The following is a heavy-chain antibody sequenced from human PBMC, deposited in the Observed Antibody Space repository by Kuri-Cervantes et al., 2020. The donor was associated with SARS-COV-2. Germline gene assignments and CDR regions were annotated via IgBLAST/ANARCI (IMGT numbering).Heavy chain of an antibody. J-gene: IGHJ3*02. CDR1: GFTISDHY. CDR3: ASQDIVVVPAANAFDI. D-gene: IGHD2-2*01. Sequence: GESLKISCAASGFTISDHYMTWIRQTPGKGLEWVSYISASGEIIHYADSVKGRFTISRDIAKNSLYLHMNSLRAEDTAVYYCASQDIVVVPAANAFDIWGQGTMVTVSS. CDR2: ISASGEII. V-gene: IGHV3-11*04.